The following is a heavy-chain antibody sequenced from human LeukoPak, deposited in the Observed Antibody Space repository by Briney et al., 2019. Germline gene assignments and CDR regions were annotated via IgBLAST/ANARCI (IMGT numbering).Heavy chain of an antibody. CDR3: AREGLLWFGEFLYPYYYYYYMDV. CDR1: GYTFTSYY. J-gene: IGHJ6*03. Sequence: RASVKVSCKASGYTFTSYYVHWVRQAPGQGLEWMGIINPSDGSTNYAQKFQGRVTMTRDMSTSTVYMELSSLRSEDTAVYYCAREGLLWFGEFLYPYYYYYYMDVWGKGTTVTISS. D-gene: IGHD3-10*01. V-gene: IGHV1-46*01. CDR2: INPSDGST.